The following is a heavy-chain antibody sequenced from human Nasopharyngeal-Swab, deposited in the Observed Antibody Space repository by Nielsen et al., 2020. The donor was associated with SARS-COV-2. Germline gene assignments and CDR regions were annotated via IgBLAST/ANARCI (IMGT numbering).Heavy chain of an antibody. CDR3: ARERWTVLNDGNWFDP. CDR1: GCSISSGGYY. V-gene: IGHV4-61*08. CDR2: IYYSGST. D-gene: IGHD1-1*01. J-gene: IGHJ5*02. Sequence: SETLSLTCTVSGCSISSGGYYWSWIRQPPGKGLEWIGYIYYSGSTNYNPSLKSRVTISVDTSKNQFSLKLSSVTAADTAVYYCARERWTVLNDGNWFDPWGQGTLVTVSS.